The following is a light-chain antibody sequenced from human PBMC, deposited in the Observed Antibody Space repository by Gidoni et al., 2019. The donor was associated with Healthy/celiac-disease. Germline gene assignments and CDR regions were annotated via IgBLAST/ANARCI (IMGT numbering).Light chain of an antibody. V-gene: IGKV1-33*01. J-gene: IGKJ2*01. CDR2: DAS. Sequence: DIQMPQSPSSLSASVGDRVTITCQASQDISNYLNWYQQKPGKAPKLLIYDASNLETGAPSRFSGSGSGTDFTFTISSLQPEDIATYYCQQYDNLPYTFGQGTKLEIK. CDR1: QDISNY. CDR3: QQYDNLPYT.